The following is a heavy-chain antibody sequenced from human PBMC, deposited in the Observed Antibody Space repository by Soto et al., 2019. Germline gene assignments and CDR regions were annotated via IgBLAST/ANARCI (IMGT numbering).Heavy chain of an antibody. V-gene: IGHV3-23*01. CDR3: AKVAVAGIVYYYYGMDV. Sequence: PGGSLRLSCAASGFTFSSYAMSWVRQAPGKGLEWVSAISGSGGSTYYADPVKGRFTISRDNSKNTLYLQMNSLRAEDTAVYYCAKVAVAGIVYYYYGMDVWGQGTTVTVSS. J-gene: IGHJ6*02. CDR2: ISGSGGST. CDR1: GFTFSSYA. D-gene: IGHD6-19*01.